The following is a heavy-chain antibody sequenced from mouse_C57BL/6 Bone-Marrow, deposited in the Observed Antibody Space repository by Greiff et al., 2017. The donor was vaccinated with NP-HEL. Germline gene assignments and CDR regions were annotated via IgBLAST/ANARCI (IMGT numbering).Heavy chain of an antibody. Sequence: QVQLKESGAELMKPGASVKLSCKATGYTFTGYWIEWVKQRPGHGLEWIGEILPGSGSTNCNEKFKGKATFTADTSSNTAYMQLSSLTTEDSAIYYCASGSSPYWYFDVWGTGTTVTVSS. V-gene: IGHV1-9*01. D-gene: IGHD1-1*01. J-gene: IGHJ1*03. CDR2: ILPGSGST. CDR3: ASGSSPYWYFDV. CDR1: GYTFTGYW.